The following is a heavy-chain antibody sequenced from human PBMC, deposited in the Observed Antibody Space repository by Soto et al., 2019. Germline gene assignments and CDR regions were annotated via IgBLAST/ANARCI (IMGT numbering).Heavy chain of an antibody. J-gene: IGHJ4*02. CDR1: GDSVSSNTAS. V-gene: IGHV6-1*01. CDR3: AIVYNLGPTTGFDFDS. CDR2: TYFRSKWYN. D-gene: IGHD1-1*01. Sequence: SQTLSLTCVLSGDSVSSNTASWNWIRQSPSRGLEWLGRTYFRSKWYNDYAVSVKSRIIINPDTSNNQFSLQLNSVTPEDTAVNFCAIVYNLGPTTGFDFDSLGQGLMVTVSP.